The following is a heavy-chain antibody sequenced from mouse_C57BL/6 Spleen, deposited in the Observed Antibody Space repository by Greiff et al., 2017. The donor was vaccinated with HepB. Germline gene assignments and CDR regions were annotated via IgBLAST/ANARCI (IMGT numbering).Heavy chain of an antibody. Sequence: VQLQQSGAELVKPGASVKMSCKASGYTFTTYPIEWMKQNHGKSLEWIGNFHPYNDDTKYNEKFKGKATLTVEKSSSTVYLELSRVTSDDSAVYYCARGRYYGSRRYWYFDVWGTGTTVTVSS. CDR3: ARGRYYGSRRYWYFDV. V-gene: IGHV1-47*01. J-gene: IGHJ1*03. D-gene: IGHD1-1*01. CDR1: GYTFTTYP. CDR2: FHPYNDDT.